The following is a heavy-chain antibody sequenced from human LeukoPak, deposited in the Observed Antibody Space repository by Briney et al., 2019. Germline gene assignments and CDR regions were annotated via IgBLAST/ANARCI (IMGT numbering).Heavy chain of an antibody. Sequence: GGSLRLSCTASGFTFSSYAMSWVRQAPGKVLEWVSAISGSGYADSVKGRFTISRDNSKNTLYLQMNSLRAEDTAVYYCAKRRGLELLYYYYMDVWGKGTTVTVSS. V-gene: IGHV3-23*01. D-gene: IGHD1-7*01. CDR1: GFTFSSYA. CDR3: AKRRGLELLYYYYMDV. CDR2: ISGSG. J-gene: IGHJ6*03.